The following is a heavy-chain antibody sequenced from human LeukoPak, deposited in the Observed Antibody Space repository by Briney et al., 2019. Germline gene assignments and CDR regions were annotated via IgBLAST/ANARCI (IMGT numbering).Heavy chain of an antibody. CDR1: DGSIRSHY. V-gene: IGHV4-59*08. CDR3: ARQVVAVAGTGYFDY. CDR2: IYYSGST. J-gene: IGHJ4*02. D-gene: IGHD6-19*01. Sequence: SETLSLTCTVSDGSIRSHYWSWIRQPPGKGLEWIGDIYYSGSTKYNPSLKSRGTISLDTSKSQFSLKLSSVTAADTAVYYCARQVVAVAGTGYFDYWGQGTLVTVSS.